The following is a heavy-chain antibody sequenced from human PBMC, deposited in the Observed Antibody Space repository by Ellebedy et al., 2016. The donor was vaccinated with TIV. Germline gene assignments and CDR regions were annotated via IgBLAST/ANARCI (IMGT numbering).Heavy chain of an antibody. CDR2: IKEDGSDK. Sequence: PGGSLRLSCAASGLIFSTYWMAWVRQALGKGLEWVANIKEDGSDKYYVDSVKGRFTISRDNAKNSLYLQMNRLRGEDTALYYCARSYYGSGSPDYWGQGTLVTVSS. D-gene: IGHD3-10*01. V-gene: IGHV3-7*03. CDR3: ARSYYGSGSPDY. J-gene: IGHJ4*02. CDR1: GLIFSTYW.